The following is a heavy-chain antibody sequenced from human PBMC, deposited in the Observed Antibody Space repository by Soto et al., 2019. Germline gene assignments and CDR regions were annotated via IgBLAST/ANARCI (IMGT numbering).Heavy chain of an antibody. CDR3: AQGSAAAGRGLVDY. D-gene: IGHD6-13*01. CDR1: GGSISSYY. V-gene: IGHV4-59*01. CDR2: IYYSGST. Sequence: QVQLQESGPGLVKPSETLSLTCTVSGGSISSYYWSWIRQPPGKGLEWIGYIYYSGSTNYNPSLKMRVTIPVDTSKNQFSLELSSVTAADTAVYYCAQGSAAAGRGLVDYWGQGTLVTVSS. J-gene: IGHJ4*02.